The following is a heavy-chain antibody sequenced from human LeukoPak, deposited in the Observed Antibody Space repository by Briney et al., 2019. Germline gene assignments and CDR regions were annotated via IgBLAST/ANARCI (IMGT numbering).Heavy chain of an antibody. CDR1: GYTFTSYD. V-gene: IGHV1-8*03. Sequence: ASVKVSCKASGYTFTSYDINWVRQATGQGLEWMGWMNPNSGNTGYAQRFQGRVTITRNTSISTAYMELSSLRSEDTAVYYCARVPRGRSAGSGYYYGFDYWGQGTLVTVSS. CDR2: MNPNSGNT. J-gene: IGHJ4*02. CDR3: ARVPRGRSAGSGYYYGFDY. D-gene: IGHD3-22*01.